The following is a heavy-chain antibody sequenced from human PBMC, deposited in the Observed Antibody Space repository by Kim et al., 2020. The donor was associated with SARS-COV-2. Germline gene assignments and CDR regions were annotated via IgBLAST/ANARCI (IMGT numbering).Heavy chain of an antibody. CDR3: ASTPASYGYYFDY. Sequence: YNPSLKSRVNISVDTSKNQFSLKLSSVTAADTAVYYCASTPASYGYYFDYWGQGTLVTVSS. V-gene: IGHV4-34*01. D-gene: IGHD3-16*01. J-gene: IGHJ4*02.